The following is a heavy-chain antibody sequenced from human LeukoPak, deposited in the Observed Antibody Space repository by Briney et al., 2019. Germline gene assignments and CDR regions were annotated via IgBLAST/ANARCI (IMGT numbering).Heavy chain of an antibody. CDR3: ARAEVGANPFVFDY. V-gene: IGHV3-53*01. CDR1: GFTVSSNY. J-gene: IGHJ4*02. Sequence: GGSLRLSCALSGFTVSSNYMSWVRQAPGKGLEWVSVIYSGGSTYYADSVKGRFTISRDNSKNTLYLQMNSLRAEDTAVYYCARAEVGANPFVFDYWGQGTLVTVSS. CDR2: IYSGGST. D-gene: IGHD1-26*01.